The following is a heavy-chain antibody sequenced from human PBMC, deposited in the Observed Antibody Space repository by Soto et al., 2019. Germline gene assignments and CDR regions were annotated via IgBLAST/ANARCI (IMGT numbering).Heavy chain of an antibody. J-gene: IGHJ4*02. D-gene: IGHD2-2*02. CDR2: IIPIFGTA. Sequence: QVQLVQSGAEVKKPGSSVKVSCKASGGTFSSYAISWVRQAPGQGLEWMGGIIPIFGTANYAQKFQGRVTITADEATSTAYMELSSLRSEDTAVYYCARSTVVLAAIRGYYFDYWGQGTLVTVSS. CDR1: GGTFSSYA. V-gene: IGHV1-69*01. CDR3: ARSTVVLAAIRGYYFDY.